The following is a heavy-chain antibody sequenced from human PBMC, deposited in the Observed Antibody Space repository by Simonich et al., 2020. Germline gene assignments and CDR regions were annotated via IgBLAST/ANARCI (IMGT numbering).Heavy chain of an antibody. V-gene: IGHV3-23*01. J-gene: IGHJ3*02. D-gene: IGHD3-22*01. Sequence: GGGLVQPGGSLRLSCAASGCTISSYAMSWVRQAPGKGLEWVSAISGRVGSTYYADSVKGRFTISRDNSKNTLYLQMNSLRAEDTAVYYCAKDLGERITMIVVVIDAFDIWGQGTMVTVSS. CDR3: AKDLGERITMIVVVIDAFDI. CDR2: ISGRVGST. CDR1: GCTISSYA.